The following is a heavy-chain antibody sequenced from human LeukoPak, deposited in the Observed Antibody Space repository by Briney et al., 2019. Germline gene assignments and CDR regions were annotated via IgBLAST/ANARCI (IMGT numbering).Heavy chain of an antibody. CDR1: GGSISSSSYY. V-gene: IGHV4-39*01. CDR2: IYYSGST. D-gene: IGHD2-15*01. Sequence: SETLSLTCTVSGGSISSSSYYWGWIRQPPGKGLEWIGSIYYSGSTYYNPSLKSRVTISVDTSKSQFSLKPRSVTAADTAVYYCARHPCSGGSCPLDYYYYYGMDVWGQGTTVTVSS. J-gene: IGHJ6*02. CDR3: ARHPCSGGSCPLDYYYYYGMDV.